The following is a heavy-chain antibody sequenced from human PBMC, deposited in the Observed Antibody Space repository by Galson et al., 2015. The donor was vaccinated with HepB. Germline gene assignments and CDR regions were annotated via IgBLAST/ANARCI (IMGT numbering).Heavy chain of an antibody. CDR2: ISGGGSNT. Sequence: SLRLSCAASGFTFSSYAMTWVRQAPGKGLEWVSSISGGGSNTYYADSVKGRFTISRDNSKNTLYLQMNTLRAEDTAVYYCARRRVAPAALSNYGMDVWGQGTTVTVSS. D-gene: IGHD2-2*01. V-gene: IGHV3-23*01. CDR3: ARRRVAPAALSNYGMDV. CDR1: GFTFSSYA. J-gene: IGHJ6*02.